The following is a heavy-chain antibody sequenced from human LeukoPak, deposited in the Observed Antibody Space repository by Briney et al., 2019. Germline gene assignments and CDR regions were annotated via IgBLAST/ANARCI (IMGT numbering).Heavy chain of an antibody. CDR3: AKDLDGDSSSWYSEH. J-gene: IGHJ1*01. Sequence: GGSLRLSCAASGFTFSSYAMSWVRQAPGKGLEWVSAISGSGGSTYYADSVKGRFTISRDNSKNTLYLQMNSLRAEDTAVYYCAKDLDGDSSSWYSEHWGQGTLVTVSS. CDR2: ISGSGGST. D-gene: IGHD6-13*01. V-gene: IGHV3-23*01. CDR1: GFTFSSYA.